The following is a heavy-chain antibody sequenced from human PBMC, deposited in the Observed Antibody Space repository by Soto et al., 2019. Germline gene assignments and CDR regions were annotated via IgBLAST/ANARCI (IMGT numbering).Heavy chain of an antibody. CDR2: TYYRSKWFN. J-gene: IGHJ4*02. D-gene: IGHD2-15*01. CDR1: GDSVSNNGAA. V-gene: IGHV6-1*01. Sequence: PSQTLSLTCAISGDSVSNNGAAWNWIRQSPSGGLEWLGRTYYRSKWFNDYAVSVKSRITISPDTSKNQFSLQLNAVTPDDTAVYYCARDLPTMLHDFDCWGQGTLVTVSS. CDR3: ARDLPTMLHDFDC.